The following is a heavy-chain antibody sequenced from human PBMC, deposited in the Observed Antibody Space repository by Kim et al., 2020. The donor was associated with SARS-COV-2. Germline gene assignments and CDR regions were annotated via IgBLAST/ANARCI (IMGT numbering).Heavy chain of an antibody. V-gene: IGHV3-7*04. J-gene: IGHJ5*02. D-gene: IGHD3-10*01. CDR1: GFTFSSYW. CDR3: VGARALMVP. Sequence: GGSLRLSCAASGFTFSSYWMNWVRQAPGKGLEWVANIKRDGSEKDYVDSVKGRFTISRDNAKSSLYLQMNSLRAEDTAVYYCVGARALMVPWGQGTLVTVSS. CDR2: IKRDGSEK.